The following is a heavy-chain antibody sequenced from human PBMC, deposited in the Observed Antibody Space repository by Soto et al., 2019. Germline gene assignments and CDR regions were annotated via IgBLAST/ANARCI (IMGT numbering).Heavy chain of an antibody. Sequence: GGSLRFSCAASGFTFSSYAMSWVRQAPGKGLEWVSAISGSGGSTYYADSVKGRFTISRDNSKNTLYLQMNSLRAEDTAVYYCAKVLYDILTGYYSSWGQGTLVTVS. CDR3: AKVLYDILTGYYSS. CDR2: ISGSGGST. CDR1: GFTFSSYA. J-gene: IGHJ4*02. D-gene: IGHD3-9*01. V-gene: IGHV3-23*01.